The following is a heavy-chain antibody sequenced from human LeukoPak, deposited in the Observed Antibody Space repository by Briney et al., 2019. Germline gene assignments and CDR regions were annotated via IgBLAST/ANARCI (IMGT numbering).Heavy chain of an antibody. D-gene: IGHD6-6*01. CDR2: IYYSGST. V-gene: IGHV4-31*03. CDR3: ARVFYSSSGSYYFDY. Sequence: SETLSLTCTVSGGSISSGGYYWSWIRQHPGKGLEWIGYIYYSGSTYYNPSLKSRVTISVDTSKNQFSLKLSSVTAADTAVYYCARVFYSSSGSYYFDYWGQGTLVTVSS. CDR1: GGSISSGGYY. J-gene: IGHJ4*02.